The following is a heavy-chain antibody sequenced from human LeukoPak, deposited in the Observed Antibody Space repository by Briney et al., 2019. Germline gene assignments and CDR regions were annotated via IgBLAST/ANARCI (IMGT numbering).Heavy chain of an antibody. CDR2: IYYSGST. J-gene: IGHJ5*02. D-gene: IGHD3-3*01. CDR3: AMGEYYDFWSGYWSSYDP. CDR1: GGSISSSSYY. V-gene: IGHV4-39*07. Sequence: SETLSLTCTVSGGSISSSSYYWGWTRQPPGKGLEWIGSIYYSGSTYYNPSLKSRVTISVDTSKNQFSLKLSSVTAADTAVYYCAMGEYYDFWSGYWSSYDPWGQGTLVTVSS.